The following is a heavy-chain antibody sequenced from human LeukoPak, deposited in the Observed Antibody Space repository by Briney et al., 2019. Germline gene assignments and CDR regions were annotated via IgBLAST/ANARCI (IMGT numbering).Heavy chain of an antibody. CDR3: AALVVVTAGGYFDY. Sequence: ASVKVSCKASGYTFTGYHMHWVRQAPGQGLEWMGWINPNSGGTNYAQKFQGRVTMTRDTSISTAYMELSSLRSEDTAVYYCAALVVVTAGGYFDYWGQGTLVTVSS. D-gene: IGHD2-21*02. V-gene: IGHV1-2*02. CDR2: INPNSGGT. J-gene: IGHJ4*02. CDR1: GYTFTGYH.